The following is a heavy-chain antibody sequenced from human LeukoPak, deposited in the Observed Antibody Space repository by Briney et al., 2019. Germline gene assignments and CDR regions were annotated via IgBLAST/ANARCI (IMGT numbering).Heavy chain of an antibody. Sequence: VSVKVSCKASGYTFTGYYIHWVRQAPGQGLEWMGWINPNSGDTNYAQQFQGRVTMTRDTSISTAYMELSRLRSDDTAVYYCARDLATGYWGQGTLVTVSS. CDR2: INPNSGDT. CDR1: GYTFTGYY. V-gene: IGHV1-2*02. CDR3: ARDLATGY. J-gene: IGHJ4*02.